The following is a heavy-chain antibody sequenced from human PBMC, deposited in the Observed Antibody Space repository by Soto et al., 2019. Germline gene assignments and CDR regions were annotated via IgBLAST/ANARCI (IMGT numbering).Heavy chain of an antibody. Sequence: SETLSLTCTVSGGSISSSSYYWGWIRRPPGKGLEWIGYIYYSGSTNYNPSLKSRVTISVDTSKNQFSLKLSSVTAADTAVYYCARVSLVRGVYYYYYMDVWGKGTTVTVSS. CDR1: GGSISSSSYY. CDR3: ARVSLVRGVYYYYYMDV. J-gene: IGHJ6*03. V-gene: IGHV4-61*05. CDR2: IYYSGST. D-gene: IGHD3-10*01.